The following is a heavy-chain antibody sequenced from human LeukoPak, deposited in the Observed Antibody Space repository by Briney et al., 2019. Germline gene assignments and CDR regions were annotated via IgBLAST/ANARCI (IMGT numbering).Heavy chain of an antibody. J-gene: IGHJ4*02. CDR1: GFTFSDYY. D-gene: IGHD2-21*02. Sequence: PGGSLRLSCAASGFTFSDYYMSWIRQPPGKGLEWIGYIYYSGSTNYNPSLKSRVTISVDTSKNQFSLKLSSVTAADTAVYYCASGGDYTYYFDYWGQGTLVTVSS. CDR2: IYYSGST. CDR3: ASGGDYTYYFDY. V-gene: IGHV4-59*01.